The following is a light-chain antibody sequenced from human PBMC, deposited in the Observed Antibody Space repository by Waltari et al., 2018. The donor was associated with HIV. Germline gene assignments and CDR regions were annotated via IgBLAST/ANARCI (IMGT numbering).Light chain of an antibody. CDR3: QQYNNWPWT. Sequence: MTQSPATLSVSPGERVTLSCRASQTLSGNLAWYQQKPGQAPRLLTQGASTRATGFPARLTGSGSGAEFTLTISSRQSEDFAVYYCQQYNNWPWTFGQGTKVEIK. CDR2: GAS. CDR1: QTLSGN. V-gene: IGKV3-15*01. J-gene: IGKJ1*01.